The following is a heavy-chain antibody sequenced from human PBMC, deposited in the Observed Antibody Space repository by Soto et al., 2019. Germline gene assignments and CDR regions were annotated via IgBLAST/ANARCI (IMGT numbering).Heavy chain of an antibody. CDR3: AKDRSELRYYYGMDV. V-gene: IGHV3-23*01. Sequence: PGGSLRLSCAGSGFTFNNYAMSWVRQAPGKGLEWVSSINGSGDSTYYADSVKGRFTISRDNSKNTLYLQMSSLRAEDTAVYYCAKDRSELRYYYGMDVWGQGTTVTVSS. CDR1: GFTFNNYA. J-gene: IGHJ6*02. D-gene: IGHD2-21*01. CDR2: INGSGDST.